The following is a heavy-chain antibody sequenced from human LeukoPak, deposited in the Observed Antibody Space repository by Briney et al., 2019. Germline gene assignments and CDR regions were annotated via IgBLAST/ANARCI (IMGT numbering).Heavy chain of an antibody. CDR3: ARGEGYGGIYGMDV. CDR2: INPNSGGT. Sequence: GASVKVSCKASGYTFTGYYMHWVRQAPGQGLEWMGWINPNSGGTNYAQKFQGWVTMTRDTSISTAYMELSRLRPDDTAVYYCARGEGYGGIYGMDVWGQGTTVTVSS. CDR1: GYTFTGYY. J-gene: IGHJ6*02. V-gene: IGHV1-2*04. D-gene: IGHD4-23*01.